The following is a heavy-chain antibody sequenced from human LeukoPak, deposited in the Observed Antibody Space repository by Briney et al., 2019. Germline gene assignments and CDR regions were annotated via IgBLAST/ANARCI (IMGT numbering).Heavy chain of an antibody. CDR2: ISSPGGNT. V-gene: IGHV3-23*01. J-gene: IGHJ1*01. Sequence: GGSLRLSCTSSGFILSSFAMSWVRQAPGQGLEWISSISSPGGNTYYADYVKGRFTISRDNSNNLVYLQMNSLRAEDTAVYYCAKTRNGYTTEYLQHWGQGTLVTVS. CDR1: GFILSSFA. CDR3: AKTRNGYTTEYLQH. D-gene: IGHD5-24*01.